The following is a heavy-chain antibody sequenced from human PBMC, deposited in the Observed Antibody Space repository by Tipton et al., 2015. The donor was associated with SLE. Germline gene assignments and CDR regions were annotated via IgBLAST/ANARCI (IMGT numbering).Heavy chain of an antibody. CDR1: GGSFSGYY. CDR3: ARDRGTDAFDI. V-gene: IGHV4-34*01. Sequence: TLSLTCAVYGGSFSGYYWSWIRQPPGKGLEWIGSIYYSGSTYYNPSLKSRVTISVDTSKNQFSLKLSSVTAADTAVYYCARDRGTDAFDIWGQGTMVTVSS. D-gene: IGHD3-10*01. J-gene: IGHJ3*02. CDR2: IYYSGST.